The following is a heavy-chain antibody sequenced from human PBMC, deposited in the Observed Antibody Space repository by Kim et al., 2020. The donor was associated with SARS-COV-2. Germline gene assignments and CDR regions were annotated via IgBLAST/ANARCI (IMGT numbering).Heavy chain of an antibody. CDR3: ARDSVYSSGWSSDFDY. CDR2: ISYDSSNT. D-gene: IGHD6-19*01. Sequence: GGSLRLSCAASGFTFTTYGMHWVRQAPGKGLEWVAAISYDSSNTYYADSVKGRFTISRDNSKNTLYLQMNSLRAEDTALYYCARDSVYSSGWSSDFDYWGQAAIVTVS. V-gene: IGHV3-33*05. CDR1: GFTFTTYG. J-gene: IGHJ4*02.